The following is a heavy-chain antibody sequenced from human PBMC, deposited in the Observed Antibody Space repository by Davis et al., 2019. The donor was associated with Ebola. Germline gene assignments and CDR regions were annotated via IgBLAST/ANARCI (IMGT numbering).Heavy chain of an antibody. V-gene: IGHV4-59*08. CDR1: RDSITTYY. CDR3: ARHVGIAVAGTVDY. CDR2: ISHSGNT. D-gene: IGHD6-19*01. J-gene: IGHJ4*02. Sequence: PSETLSLTCTVSRDSITTYYWGWIRQPPGKGLEWIGYISHSGNTNYNPSLKSRVSISVDTSKNHFSLKLSSVTATDTAVYYCARHVGIAVAGTVDYWGQGTLVSVSS.